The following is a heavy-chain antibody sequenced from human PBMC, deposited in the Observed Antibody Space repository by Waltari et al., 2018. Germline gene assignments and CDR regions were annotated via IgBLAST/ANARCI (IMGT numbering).Heavy chain of an antibody. CDR1: GGSISSSSYY. CDR2: IYYSGST. D-gene: IGHD6-13*01. Sequence: QLQLQESGPGLVKPSGTLSLTCTVSGGSISSSSYYWGWIRQPPGKGLEWIGSIYYSGSTYYNPSLKSRVTISVDTSKNQFSLKLSSVTAADTAVYYCAREAAAGTNYFDYWGQGTLVTVSS. V-gene: IGHV4-39*07. J-gene: IGHJ4*02. CDR3: AREAAAGTNYFDY.